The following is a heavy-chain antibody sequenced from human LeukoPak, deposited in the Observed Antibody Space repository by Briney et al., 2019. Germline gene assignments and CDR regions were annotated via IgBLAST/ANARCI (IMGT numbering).Heavy chain of an antibody. CDR3: ARAKYCSGGSCYHLDY. Sequence: SETLSLTCAVYGGSFSGYYWSWIRQPSGKGLEWIGEINHSGSTNYNPSLKSRVTISVDTSKNQFSLKLSSATAADTAVYYCARAKYCSGGSCYHLDYWGQGTLVTVSS. CDR1: GGSFSGYY. D-gene: IGHD2-15*01. CDR2: INHSGST. J-gene: IGHJ4*02. V-gene: IGHV4-34*01.